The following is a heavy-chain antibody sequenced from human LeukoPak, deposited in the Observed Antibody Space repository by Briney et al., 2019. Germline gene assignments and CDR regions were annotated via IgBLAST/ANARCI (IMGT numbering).Heavy chain of an antibody. J-gene: IGHJ6*02. D-gene: IGHD6-13*01. CDR1: GGSISGGGYY. V-gene: IGHV4-31*03. CDR3: AREPYSSSSGYGMDV. CDR2: IYFSGSP. Sequence: SETLSLTCTVSGGSISGGGYYWSWIRQHPGEGLGWLGYIYFSGSPYYNPSLKIRVTISVDTSKNQFSLKLSSVTAADTAVYYCAREPYSSSSGYGMDVWGQGTTVTVSS.